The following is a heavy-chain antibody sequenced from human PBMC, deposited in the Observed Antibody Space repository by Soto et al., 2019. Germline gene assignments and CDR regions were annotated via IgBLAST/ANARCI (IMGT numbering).Heavy chain of an antibody. V-gene: IGHV3-30-3*01. CDR3: ARRSIVAADTSTGVTSGSDS. D-gene: IGHD1-26*01. CDR1: GFTFSNYA. Sequence: EGSLRLSCAASGFTFSNYAMHWVRQATGKGLEWVTLISYDGSNKYYADSVKGRFTISRDNSKNTLYLQMDSLGPEDTAVYYCARRSIVAADTSTGVTSGSDSWGQGTLVTVSS. J-gene: IGHJ4*02. CDR2: ISYDGSNK.